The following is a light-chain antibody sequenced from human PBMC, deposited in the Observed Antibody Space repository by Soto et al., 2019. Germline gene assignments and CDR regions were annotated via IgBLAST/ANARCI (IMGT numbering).Light chain of an antibody. J-gene: IGLJ2*01. CDR2: DVS. CDR1: SSDVGGYNY. CDR3: SSYTSNSTVV. Sequence: QSALTQPASVSGSPRQSITISCTGTSSDVGGYNYVSWYQQHPGKAPKLMIYDVSNRPSGVSNRFSGSKSGNTASLTISGLQAEDEADYYCSSYTSNSTVVFGGGTKLTVL. V-gene: IGLV2-14*01.